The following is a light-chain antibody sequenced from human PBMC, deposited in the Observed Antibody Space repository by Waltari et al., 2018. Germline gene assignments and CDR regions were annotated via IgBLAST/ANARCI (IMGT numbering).Light chain of an antibody. CDR2: WAS. J-gene: IGKJ3*01. V-gene: IGKV4-1*01. CDR1: QSVLYSSNNKNY. CDR3: QQYYSTIFT. Sequence: DIVVTQSPDPLAVSLGERATINCKSSQSVLYSSNNKNYLAWYQQKPGQPPKLLIYWASTRESGVPDRFSGSGSGTDFTLTISSLQAEDVAVYYCQQYYSTIFTFGPGTKVDI.